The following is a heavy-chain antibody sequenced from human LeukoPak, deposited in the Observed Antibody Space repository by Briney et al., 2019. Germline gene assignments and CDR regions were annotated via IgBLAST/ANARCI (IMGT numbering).Heavy chain of an antibody. Sequence: SESLSLTCAVYGGSFSGYYWSWIRQPPGKGLEWIGEINHSGSTNYNPSLKSRVTISVDTSKNQFSLKLSSVTAADTAVYYCARGPVLTGYPADVWGKGTTVTVSS. D-gene: IGHD3-9*01. V-gene: IGHV4-34*01. CDR1: GGSFSGYY. CDR3: ARGPVLTGYPADV. J-gene: IGHJ6*04. CDR2: INHSGST.